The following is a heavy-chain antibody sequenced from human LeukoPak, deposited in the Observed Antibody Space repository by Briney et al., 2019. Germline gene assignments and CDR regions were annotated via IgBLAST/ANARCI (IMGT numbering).Heavy chain of an antibody. J-gene: IGHJ4*02. CDR3: ARGNRLRGVKGPSYYFDY. Sequence: ASVKVSCKASGYTFTSYDINWVRQATGQGLEWMGWMNPNSGNTGYAQKFQGRVTITRNTSISTAYMELSSLRSEDTAVYYCARGNRLRGVKGPSYYFDYWGQGTLVTVSS. CDR1: GYTFTSYD. CDR2: MNPNSGNT. V-gene: IGHV1-8*03. D-gene: IGHD3-10*01.